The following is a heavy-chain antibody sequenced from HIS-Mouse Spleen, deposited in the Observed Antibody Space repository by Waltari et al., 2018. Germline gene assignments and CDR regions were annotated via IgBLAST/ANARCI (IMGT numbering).Heavy chain of an antibody. Sequence: QVQLVESGGGVVQPGRSLRLSCAASGFTFSSYGMHWVRQATGKGLEWVAVIWYDGSNKYYADSVKGRFTISRDNSKNTLYLQMNSLRAEDTAVYYCARGGRDAFDIWGQGTMVTVSS. D-gene: IGHD3-10*01. CDR1: GFTFSSYG. J-gene: IGHJ3*02. V-gene: IGHV3-33*01. CDR3: ARGGRDAFDI. CDR2: IWYDGSNK.